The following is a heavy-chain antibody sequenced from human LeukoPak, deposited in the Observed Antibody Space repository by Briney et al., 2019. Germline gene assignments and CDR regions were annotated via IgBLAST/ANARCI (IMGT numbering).Heavy chain of an antibody. CDR1: GGSISSSSYY. Sequence: SETLSLTCTVSGGSISSSSYYWGWIRQPPGKGLEWIGSIYYNGRTYYNPSLKSRVTISVDTSKNQFSLKLSSVTAADTAVYYCARHDSSGYYVPYWSQGTLVTVSS. J-gene: IGHJ4*02. CDR3: ARHDSSGYYVPY. CDR2: IYYNGRT. V-gene: IGHV4-39*01. D-gene: IGHD3-22*01.